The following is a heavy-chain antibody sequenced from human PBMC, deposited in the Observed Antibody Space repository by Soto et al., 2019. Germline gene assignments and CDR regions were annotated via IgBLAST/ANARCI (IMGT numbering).Heavy chain of an antibody. D-gene: IGHD1-7*01. Sequence: GGSLRLSCAASGFTFSSYWMSWVRQAPGKGLEWVANIKQDGSEKYYVDSVKGRFTISRDNAKNSLYLQINSLRAEDTAVYYCARGPLVLQAITGTSNGVTPLDYWGQGTLVTVSS. V-gene: IGHV3-7*01. CDR3: ARGPLVLQAITGTSNGVTPLDY. CDR2: IKQDGSEK. CDR1: GFTFSSYW. J-gene: IGHJ4*02.